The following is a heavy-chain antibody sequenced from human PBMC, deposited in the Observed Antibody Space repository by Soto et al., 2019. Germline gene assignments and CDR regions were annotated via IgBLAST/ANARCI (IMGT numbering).Heavy chain of an antibody. D-gene: IGHD6-6*01. V-gene: IGHV4-30-4*01. Sequence: SETLSLTCTVSGGSISSGDYYWSWIRQPPGKGLEWIGYIYYSGSTYYNPSLKSRVTISVDTSKNQFSLKLSSVTAADTAVYYCARVNHESSPTDYWGQGTLVIVSS. CDR3: ARVNHESSPTDY. J-gene: IGHJ4*02. CDR1: GGSISSGDYY. CDR2: IYYSGST.